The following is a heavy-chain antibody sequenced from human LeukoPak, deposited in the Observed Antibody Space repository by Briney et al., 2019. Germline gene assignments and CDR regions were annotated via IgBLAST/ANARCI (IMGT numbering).Heavy chain of an antibody. CDR1: GSPVSSSY. D-gene: IGHD3-3*01. V-gene: IGHV3-53*01. Sequence: GGSLRLSCAASGSPVSSSYMSWVRQAPGKGLEWVSVIYSAGSTYYADSVKGRFTISRDNSKNTLYLQMNSLRAEDMAVYYCARDLSRFNSWGQGTLVTVSS. CDR2: IYSAGST. CDR3: ARDLSRFNS. J-gene: IGHJ4*02.